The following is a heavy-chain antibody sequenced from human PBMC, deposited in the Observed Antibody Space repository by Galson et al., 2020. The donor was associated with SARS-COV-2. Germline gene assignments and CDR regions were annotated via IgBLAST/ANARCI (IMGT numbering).Heavy chain of an antibody. D-gene: IGHD3-16*01. V-gene: IGHV3-23*01. CDR3: AQSRRGVAMSDYNY. J-gene: IGHJ4*02. CDR2: ITNTGGAT. CDR1: RFTFSTYA. Sequence: GGSLRLSCSASRFTFSTYAMSWVRLVPGKVLEWVSVITNTGGATAYAGSVQGRFTVSRDNSKNTLFLQMHSLRAEDTAIYYCAQSRRGVAMSDYNYWGQGTLVTVSS.